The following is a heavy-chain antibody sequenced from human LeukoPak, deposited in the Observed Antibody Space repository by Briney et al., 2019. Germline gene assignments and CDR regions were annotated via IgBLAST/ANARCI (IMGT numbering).Heavy chain of an antibody. Sequence: SETLSLTCTVSGSSVNNYYWSWIRQPPGKGLEWIGYINYSGDTNSNPSLESRVTISVDTSKNQFSLKLSSVTAADTAVYYCARDSSSWLEGWFDPWGQGTLVTVSS. D-gene: IGHD6-13*01. J-gene: IGHJ5*02. V-gene: IGHV4-4*08. CDR3: ARDSSSWLEGWFDP. CDR1: GSSVNNYY. CDR2: INYSGDT.